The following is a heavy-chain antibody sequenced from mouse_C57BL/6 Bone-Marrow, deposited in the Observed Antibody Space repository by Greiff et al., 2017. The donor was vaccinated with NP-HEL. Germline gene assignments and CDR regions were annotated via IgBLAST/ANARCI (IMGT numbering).Heavy chain of an antibody. D-gene: IGHD1-1*01. CDR3: ARDYYGSSYFDY. CDR1: GYSFTGYF. J-gene: IGHJ2*01. V-gene: IGHV1-20*01. Sequence: EVQLQQPGPELVKPGDSVKISCKASGYSFTGYFMNWVMQSHGKSLEWIGRINPYNGDTFYNQKFKGKATLTVDKSSSTAHMELRSLTSEDSAVYYCARDYYGSSYFDYWGQGTTLTVSS. CDR2: INPYNGDT.